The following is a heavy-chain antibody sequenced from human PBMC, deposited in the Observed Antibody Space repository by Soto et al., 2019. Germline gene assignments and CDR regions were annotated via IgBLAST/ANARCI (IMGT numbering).Heavy chain of an antibody. CDR2: IIPILGIA. CDR3: ARETSLAPNLRIQLYSLAY. CDR1: GGTFSSYT. V-gene: IGHV1-69*04. D-gene: IGHD5-18*01. Sequence: SVKVSCKASGGTFSSYTISWVRQAPGQGLEWMGRIIPILGIANYAQKFQGRVTITADKSTSTAYMELSSLRSEDTAVYYCARETSLAPNLRIQLYSLAYWGQGTLVTVSS. J-gene: IGHJ4*02.